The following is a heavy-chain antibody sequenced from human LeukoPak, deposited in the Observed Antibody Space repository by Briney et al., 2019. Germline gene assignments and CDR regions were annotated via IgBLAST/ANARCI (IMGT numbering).Heavy chain of an antibody. V-gene: IGHV4-4*02. Sequence: ASETLSLTCTVSGGSISNFHWWNWVRQSPGKGLEWVGQIYHNGITNYNPSLKSRLTISVDKSRNHFSLNLTSVTAADTAVYSCARGSVRGEFDPWGQGTLVTVSS. D-gene: IGHD3-10*01. CDR3: ARGSVRGEFDP. J-gene: IGHJ5*02. CDR1: GGSISNFHW. CDR2: IYHNGIT.